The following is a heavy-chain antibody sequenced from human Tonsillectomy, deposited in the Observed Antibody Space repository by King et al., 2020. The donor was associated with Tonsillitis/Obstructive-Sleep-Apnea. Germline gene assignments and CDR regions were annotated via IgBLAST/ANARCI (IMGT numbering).Heavy chain of an antibody. CDR1: RFTFSSQW. V-gene: IGHV3-7*04. J-gene: IGHJ4*02. CDR3: ARGPN. Sequence: VQLVESGGGLVQPGGSLRLSCAGSRFTFSSQWLSWVRQAPGKRLEWVANIKPDGSGKNYVDSVKGRFTISRDNAKNSLYLQMDSLRAEDTAVYYCARGPNWGQGTLVTVSS. CDR2: IKPDGSGK.